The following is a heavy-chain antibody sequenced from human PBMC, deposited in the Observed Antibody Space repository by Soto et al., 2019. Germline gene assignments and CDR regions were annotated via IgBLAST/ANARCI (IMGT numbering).Heavy chain of an antibody. V-gene: IGHV3-23*01. J-gene: IGHJ3*02. CDR3: AKPTYYYDSSGSRRGGYGAFDI. D-gene: IGHD3-22*01. CDR2: ISGRGGST. Sequence: PGRSLRLSCAASGFTFSSNRMSWVRQAPGKPLAWVSAISGRGGSTYYADSVKGRFSISRDNYNNTLYLQMNSLRADDTAIYYCAKPTYYYDSSGSRRGGYGAFDIWGQGTMVTV. CDR1: GFTFSSNR.